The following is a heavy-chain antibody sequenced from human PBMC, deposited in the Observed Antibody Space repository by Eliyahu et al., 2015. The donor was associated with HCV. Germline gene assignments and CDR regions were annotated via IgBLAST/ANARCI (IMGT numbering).Heavy chain of an antibody. Sequence: EVQLVXSGGGLVQRGGSLXXSXAVSEXFVSNNDMXWXRQAPGKGLEWXSXIQSAGTKNYADAVKGRFTISRHNGRNTVFLQMNSVRAEDTAVYYCAKITTYGLDVWGQGTTVTVSS. J-gene: IGHJ6*02. V-gene: IGHV3-53*04. D-gene: IGHD3-22*01. CDR2: IQSAGTK. CDR3: AKITTYGLDV. CDR1: EXFVSNND.